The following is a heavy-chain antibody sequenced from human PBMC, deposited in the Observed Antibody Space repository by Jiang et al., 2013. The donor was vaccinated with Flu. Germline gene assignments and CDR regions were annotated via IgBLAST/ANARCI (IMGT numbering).Heavy chain of an antibody. D-gene: IGHD1-26*01. CDR1: GFTFSSYW. CDR2: IKQDGSEK. J-gene: IGHJ4*02. CDR3: ARLDKKSGSWTLDY. V-gene: IGHV3-7*01. Sequence: ESGGGLVQPGGSLRLSCAASGFTFSSYWMGWVRQAPGKGLEWVANIKQDGSEKYYVDSVKGRFTISRDNAKNSLYLQMNSLRAEDTAVFYCARLDKKSGSWTLDYWGQGTLVTVSS.